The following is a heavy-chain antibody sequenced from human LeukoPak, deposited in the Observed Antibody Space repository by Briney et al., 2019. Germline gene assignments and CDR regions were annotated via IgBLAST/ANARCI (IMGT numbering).Heavy chain of an antibody. CDR2: ISSSGNTI. D-gene: IGHD3-3*01. CDR3: ARRRTIFGVAASYYMDV. J-gene: IGHJ6*03. V-gene: IGHV3-48*01. Sequence: PGGSLRLSCAATGFTFSSYNMNWVRQAPGKGLEWISHISSSGNTIHYGDSVKGRFTISRDYAKTSLFLQMNSLRAEDTAVYYCARRRTIFGVAASYYMDVWGKGTTVIVSS. CDR1: GFTFSSYN.